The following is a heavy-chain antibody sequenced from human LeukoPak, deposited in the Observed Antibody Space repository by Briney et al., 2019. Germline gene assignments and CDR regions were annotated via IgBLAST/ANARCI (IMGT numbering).Heavy chain of an antibody. J-gene: IGHJ4*02. D-gene: IGHD2/OR15-2a*01. Sequence: GGSLRLSCAVSGITLSNYGMSWVRQAPGKGLEWVGFIRSKAYGGATEYAASVKGRFTISRDDSKSIAYLQMNSLKTEDTAVYYCTRGVGYYGYFDYWGQGTLVTVSS. CDR2: IRSKAYGGAT. V-gene: IGHV3-49*04. CDR3: TRGVGYYGYFDY. CDR1: GITLSNYG.